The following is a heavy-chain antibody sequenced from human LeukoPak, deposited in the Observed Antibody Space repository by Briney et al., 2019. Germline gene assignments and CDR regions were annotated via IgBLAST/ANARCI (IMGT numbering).Heavy chain of an antibody. Sequence: SETLSLTCTVSGGSISSHYWSWIRQPPGKGLEWIGYIYYSGSTNYNPSLKSRVTISVDTSKNQFSLKLSSVTAADTAVYYCARAGTYYDSIRDYYFDYWGQGTLVTVSS. J-gene: IGHJ4*02. V-gene: IGHV4-59*11. CDR1: GGSISSHY. D-gene: IGHD3-22*01. CDR2: IYYSGST. CDR3: ARAGTYYDSIRDYYFDY.